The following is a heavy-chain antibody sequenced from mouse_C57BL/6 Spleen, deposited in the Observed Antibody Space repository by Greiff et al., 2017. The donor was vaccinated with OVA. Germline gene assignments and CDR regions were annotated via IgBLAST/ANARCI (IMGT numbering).Heavy chain of an antibody. V-gene: IGHV1-63*01. CDR1: GYTFTNYW. D-gene: IGHD1-1*01. J-gene: IGHJ1*03. Sequence: VKLMESGAELVRPGTSVKMSCKASGYTFTNYWIGWAKQRPGHGLEWIGDIYPGGGYTNYNEKFKGKATLTADKSSSTAYMQFSSLTSEDSAIYYCARSGYYGSRDWYFDVWGTGTTVTVSS. CDR2: IYPGGGYT. CDR3: ARSGYYGSRDWYFDV.